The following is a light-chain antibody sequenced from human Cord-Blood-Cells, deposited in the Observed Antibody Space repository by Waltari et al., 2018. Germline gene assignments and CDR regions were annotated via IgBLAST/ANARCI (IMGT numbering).Light chain of an antibody. CDR2: WAS. CDR1: QSVLYSSNNKNY. CDR3: QQYYSTPYS. Sequence: DIVMTQSPDSLAVSLGERATINCKASQSVLYSSNNKNYLAWYQQKPGQPPKLLLYWASTRESGFPDRFSGSGSGTDFTLTISSLQAEDVAVYYCQQYYSTPYSFGQGTKREIK. J-gene: IGKJ2*03. V-gene: IGKV4-1*01.